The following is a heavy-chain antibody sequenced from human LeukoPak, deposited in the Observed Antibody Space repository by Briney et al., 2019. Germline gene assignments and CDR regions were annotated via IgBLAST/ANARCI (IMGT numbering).Heavy chain of an antibody. Sequence: RASVKVSCKVSGYTLTELSMHWVRQAPGKGLEWMGGFDPEDGETIYAQKFQGRATMTEDTSTDTAYMELSSLRSEDTAVYYCATIILGYCSGGSCYSGSPRWFDPWGQGTLVTVSS. CDR1: GYTLTELS. D-gene: IGHD2-15*01. V-gene: IGHV1-24*01. CDR2: FDPEDGET. CDR3: ATIILGYCSGGSCYSGSPRWFDP. J-gene: IGHJ5*02.